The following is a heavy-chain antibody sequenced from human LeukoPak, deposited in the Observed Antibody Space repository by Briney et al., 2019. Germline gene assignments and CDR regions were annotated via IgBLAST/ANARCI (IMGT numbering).Heavy chain of an antibody. J-gene: IGHJ4*02. V-gene: IGHV3-30*01. Sequence: GGSLRLSCAASGFTFSSYTMHWVRQAPGKGLEWVALISYDGSYTYYADSVKGRFTISRNNSKNTLYLQMNSLRAEDTAVYYCARVRGSSGYSTHDYWGQGTLVTVSS. CDR2: ISYDGSYT. CDR3: ARVRGSSGYSTHDY. CDR1: GFTFSSYT. D-gene: IGHD3-22*01.